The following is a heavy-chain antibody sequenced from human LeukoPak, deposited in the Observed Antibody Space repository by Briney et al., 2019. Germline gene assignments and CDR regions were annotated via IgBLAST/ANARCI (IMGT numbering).Heavy chain of an antibody. V-gene: IGHV3-7*01. J-gene: IGHJ4*02. CDR3: ARLSGYSYGLNFDY. CDR1: GFTFSNYW. CDR2: IKQDGSEK. D-gene: IGHD5-18*01. Sequence: GGSLRLSCRASGFTFSNYWMSWVRQAPGKGLEWVANIKQDGSEKYYVDSVKGRFTISRDNAKNSLYLQMNSLRAEDTAVYYCARLSGYSYGLNFDYWGQGTLVTVSS.